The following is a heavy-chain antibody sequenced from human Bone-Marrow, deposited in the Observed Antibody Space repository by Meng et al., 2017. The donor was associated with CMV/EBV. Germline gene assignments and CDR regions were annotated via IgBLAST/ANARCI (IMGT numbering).Heavy chain of an antibody. Sequence: SETLSLTCTVSGGSISSGGYYWSWIRQHPGKGLEWIGYIYYSGSTYYNPSLKSRVTISVDTSKNQFSLKLSSVTAADTAVYYCARGVRYYYGSGAPYPDYWGQGTLVTFSS. V-gene: IGHV4-31*03. CDR2: IYYSGST. J-gene: IGHJ4*02. CDR3: ARGVRYYYGSGAPYPDY. D-gene: IGHD3-10*01. CDR1: GGSISSGGYY.